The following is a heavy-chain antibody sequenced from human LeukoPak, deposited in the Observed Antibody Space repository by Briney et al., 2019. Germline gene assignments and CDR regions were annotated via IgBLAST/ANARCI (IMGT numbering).Heavy chain of an antibody. CDR2: ISGPAGSW. Sequence: GGSLRLSCAASGFTFSSYAMSWVRQAPGKGLEWVSAISGPAGSWDYADSVKGRFTISRDNSKSTLFLQMNSLRAEDTAIYYCAKKVGLVSAPLYYFDVWGQGTLVTVSS. J-gene: IGHJ4*02. D-gene: IGHD5/OR15-5a*01. CDR1: GFTFSSYA. CDR3: AKKVGLVSAPLYYFDV. V-gene: IGHV3-23*01.